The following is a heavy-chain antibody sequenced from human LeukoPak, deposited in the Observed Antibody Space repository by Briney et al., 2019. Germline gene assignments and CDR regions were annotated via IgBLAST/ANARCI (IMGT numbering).Heavy chain of an antibody. CDR1: GYSIRSYYY. D-gene: IGHD6-13*01. V-gene: IGHV4-38-2*02. J-gene: IGHJ4*02. Sequence: SETLSLTCTVSGYSIRSYYYWGWIRQPPGKGLEWIGSIYHSGSTYYNPSLKSRVTISVDTSKNQFSLKLSSVTAADTAVYYCASEADSSSEGNNFDYWGQGTLVTVSS. CDR2: IYHSGST. CDR3: ASEADSSSEGNNFDY.